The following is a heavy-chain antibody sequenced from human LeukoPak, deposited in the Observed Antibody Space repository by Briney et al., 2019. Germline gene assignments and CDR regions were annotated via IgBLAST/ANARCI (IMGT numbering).Heavy chain of an antibody. J-gene: IGHJ6*02. CDR3: AKDQYQLLSFYYYYGMDV. CDR2: ISYDGSNK. V-gene: IGHV3-30*18. CDR1: GFTFSSYG. D-gene: IGHD2-2*01. Sequence: GGSLRLSCAASGFTFSSYGMHWVRQAPGKGLEWVAVISYDGSNKYYADSVKGRFTISRDNSKNTLYLQMNSLRAEDTAVYYCAKDQYQLLSFYYYYGMDVWGQGTTVTVSS.